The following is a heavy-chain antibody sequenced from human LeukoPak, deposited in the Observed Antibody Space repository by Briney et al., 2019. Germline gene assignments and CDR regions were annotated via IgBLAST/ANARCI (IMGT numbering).Heavy chain of an antibody. Sequence: SETLSLTCTVSGGSISSYYWSWIRQPPGKGLEWIGSMFYSGTKYYNPSLRSRVTMSVDTSKNQFSLKLISVTAADTAAYFCAGLDSVGRFDPWGQGTLVTVSS. J-gene: IGHJ5*02. CDR1: GGSISSYY. CDR3: AGLDSVGRFDP. CDR2: MFYSGTK. D-gene: IGHD1-26*01. V-gene: IGHV4-59*04.